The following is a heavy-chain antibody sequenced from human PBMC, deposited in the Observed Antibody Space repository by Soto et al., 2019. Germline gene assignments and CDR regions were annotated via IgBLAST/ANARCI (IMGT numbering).Heavy chain of an antibody. J-gene: IGHJ6*02. V-gene: IGHV4-34*09. CDR3: ASGTEVSPSWDV. CDR1: GGCFSGYY. Sequence: PSETLSLTCAVYGGCFSGYYWSWIRQPPGKGLEWIAEINHSGRTNYNPSLKSRVTISVDTSKNQFSLKLSSVTAADTAVYYCASGTEVSPSWDVWGQGTTVTVSS. D-gene: IGHD1-26*01. CDR2: INHSGRT.